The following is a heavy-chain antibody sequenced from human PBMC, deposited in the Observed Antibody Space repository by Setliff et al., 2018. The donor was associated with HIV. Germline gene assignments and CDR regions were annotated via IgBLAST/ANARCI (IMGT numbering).Heavy chain of an antibody. CDR1: GGSISSYY. V-gene: IGHV4-4*07. CDR3: ARDKTAVPRDVDAFDI. Sequence: SETLSLTCTVSGGSISSYYWSWIRQPAGKGLEWIGRIYTSGNTNYNPSLKSLKSRATMSVDTSKNQFSLKLSSVTAADAAVYYCARDKTAVPRDVDAFDILGQGTMVTVSS. D-gene: IGHD6-13*01. J-gene: IGHJ3*02. CDR2: IYTSGNT.